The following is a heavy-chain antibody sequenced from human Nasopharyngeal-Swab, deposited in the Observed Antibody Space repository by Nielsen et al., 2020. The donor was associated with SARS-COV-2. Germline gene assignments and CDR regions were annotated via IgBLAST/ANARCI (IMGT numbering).Heavy chain of an antibody. V-gene: IGHV4-34*01. D-gene: IGHD3-9*01. Sequence: WIRRPPGEGLGGVGDINHSGSTNYNPSLKSRVTISADTSKNQFSLKLSSVTAADTAVYYCASKSGCYDILTGYYDDAFDIWGQGTMVTVSS. J-gene: IGHJ3*02. CDR3: ASKSGCYDILTGYYDDAFDI. CDR2: INHSGST.